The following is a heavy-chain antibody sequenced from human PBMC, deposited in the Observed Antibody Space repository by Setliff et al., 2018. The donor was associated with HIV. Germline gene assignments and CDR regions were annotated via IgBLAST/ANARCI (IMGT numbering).Heavy chain of an antibody. D-gene: IGHD4-17*01. CDR1: GYTFTGYY. J-gene: IGHJ4*02. CDR3: ARSGREANLYGLYGVHYFDY. V-gene: IGHV1-2*04. CDR2: INPNSGGT. Sequence: ASVKVSCKASGYTFTGYYMHWVRQAPGQGLEWMGWINPNSGGTNYAQKFQGWVTMTRDTSISTAYMELSSLRSEDTAIYYCARSGREANLYGLYGVHYFDYWGQGTLVTVSS.